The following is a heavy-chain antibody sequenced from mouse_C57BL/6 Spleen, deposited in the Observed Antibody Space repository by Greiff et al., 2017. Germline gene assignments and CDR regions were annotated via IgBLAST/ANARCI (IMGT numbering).Heavy chain of an antibody. CDR2: ISSGSSTI. Sequence: EVQLQESGGGLVKPGGSLKLSCAASGFTFSDYGMHWVRQAPEKGLEWVAYISSGSSTIYYADTVKGRFTISRDNAKNTLFLQMTSLRSEDTAMYYRAKIYYGNYGYFDVWGTGTTVTVSS. D-gene: IGHD2-1*01. CDR1: GFTFSDYG. V-gene: IGHV5-17*01. J-gene: IGHJ1*03. CDR3: AKIYYGNYGYFDV.